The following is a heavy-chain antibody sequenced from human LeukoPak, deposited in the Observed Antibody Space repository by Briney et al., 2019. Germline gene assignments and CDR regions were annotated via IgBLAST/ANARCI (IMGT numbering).Heavy chain of an antibody. CDR3: ARGRGGTGWYLFDD. D-gene: IGHD6-19*01. CDR2: IYTTGGT. J-gene: IGHJ4*02. CDR1: GGSISGGSYY. V-gene: IGHV4-61*02. Sequence: SETLSLTCTVSGGSISGGSYYWSWIRQPAGKGLEWIGRIYTTGGTNYNPSLKSRVTISIDTSKNQFSLNLSSVTAADTAVYFCARGRGGTGWYLFDDWGQGTLVTVSS.